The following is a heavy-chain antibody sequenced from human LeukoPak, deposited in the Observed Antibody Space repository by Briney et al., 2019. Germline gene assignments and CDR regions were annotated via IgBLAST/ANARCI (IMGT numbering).Heavy chain of an antibody. J-gene: IGHJ4*02. CDR3: ARLYAAFDY. CDR1: GGSISSHY. Sequence: SETRSLTWTVSGGSISSHYWSWIRQPPGKGLEWIGYIYYSGSTNYNPSLKSRVTISVDTSKNQFSLKLSSVTAADTAVYYCARLYAAFDYWGQRTLVTVSS. V-gene: IGHV4-59*11. CDR2: IYYSGST. D-gene: IGHD3-16*01.